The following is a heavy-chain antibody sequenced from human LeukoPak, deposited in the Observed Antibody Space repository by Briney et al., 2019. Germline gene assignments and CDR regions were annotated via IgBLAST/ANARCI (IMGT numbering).Heavy chain of an antibody. J-gene: IGHJ4*02. V-gene: IGHV3-23*01. CDR1: GFSFSVYS. CDR2: FTRNDETT. Sequence: GSLRLSCAASGFSFSVYSMTWVRQAPGKGLEWVSGFTRNDETTSYADSVKGRFTISRDNSRDTLYLQMNSLTAEDTAVYYCAKVKVVGYSTFDYWGQGTLVTVSP. D-gene: IGHD3-22*01. CDR3: AKVKVVGYSTFDY.